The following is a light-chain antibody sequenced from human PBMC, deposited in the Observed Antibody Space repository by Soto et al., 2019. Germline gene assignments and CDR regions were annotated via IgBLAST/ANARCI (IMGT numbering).Light chain of an antibody. CDR3: LLSYSGARV. CDR2: DTS. Sequence: QAVVTQEPSLTVSPGGTVTLTCGSSTGAVTSGHYPYWFQQKPGQAPRRLIYDTSKKHSWTPARFSGSLLGGKAALTLSGAQPEDEAEYYCLLSYSGARVFRTGTKVTVL. CDR1: TGAVTSGHY. J-gene: IGLJ1*01. V-gene: IGLV7-46*01.